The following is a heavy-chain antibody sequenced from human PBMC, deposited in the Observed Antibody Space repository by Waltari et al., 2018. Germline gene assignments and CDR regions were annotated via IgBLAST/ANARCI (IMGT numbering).Heavy chain of an antibody. J-gene: IGHJ5*02. Sequence: QVQLMQSEAEVTNPRASVKVSCNASGYPCPACYIHWMRQAPGQGLEWMGRINPNSCGTNYAQKFQGRVTMNRDTSISTAYMELSRLRSDDTAVYYCAREMKATLWFDPWGQGTLVTVSS. CDR3: AREMKATLWFDP. CDR2: INPNSCGT. CDR1: GYPCPACY. V-gene: IGHV1-2*06.